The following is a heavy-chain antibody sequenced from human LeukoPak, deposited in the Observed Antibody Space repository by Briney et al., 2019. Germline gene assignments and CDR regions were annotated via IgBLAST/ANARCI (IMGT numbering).Heavy chain of an antibody. CDR1: GFTFSNYA. CDR2: ISCSRDST. V-gene: IGHV3-23*01. CDR3: AKIQDDYVWGSYRYIGFDY. Sequence: HPGGSLRLSCAASGFTFSNYAMNSVRQAPGKGLEWVSAISCSRDSTYYADSVKGRFTISRDNSKNTLYLQMNSLRAEDTAVYYCAKIQDDYVWGSYRYIGFDYWGQGTLVTVSS. D-gene: IGHD3-16*02. J-gene: IGHJ4*02.